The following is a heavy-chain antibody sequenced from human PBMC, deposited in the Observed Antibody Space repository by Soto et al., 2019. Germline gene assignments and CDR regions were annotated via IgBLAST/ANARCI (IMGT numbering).Heavy chain of an antibody. D-gene: IGHD3-9*01. CDR2: ISSSGSTI. CDR1: GFTFSDYY. CDR3: ARSPDYDILTGYYSLDY. J-gene: IGHJ4*02. V-gene: IGHV3-11*01. Sequence: LGGSLRLSCAASGFTFSDYYMSWIRQAPGKGLEWVSYISSSGSTIYYADSVKGRFTISRDNTKNSLYLQMNSLRDEDTAVYYCARSPDYDILTGYYSLDYWGQGTLVTSPQ.